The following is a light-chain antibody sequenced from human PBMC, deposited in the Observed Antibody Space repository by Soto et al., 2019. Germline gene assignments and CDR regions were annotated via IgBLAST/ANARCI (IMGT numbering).Light chain of an antibody. CDR3: HQRSNWPIT. J-gene: IGKJ5*01. CDR1: QSVSSY. Sequence: EIVLTQSPATLSLSPGERATLSCRASQSVSSYLAWYQQKPGQAPRLLIHDASNRATGIPARFSGSGSGTDFTLTITSLEPEDFGVYYCHQRSNWPITFGQGTRLEIK. V-gene: IGKV3-11*01. CDR2: DAS.